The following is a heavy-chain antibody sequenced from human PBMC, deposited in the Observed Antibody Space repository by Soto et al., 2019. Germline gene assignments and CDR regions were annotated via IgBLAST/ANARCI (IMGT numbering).Heavy chain of an antibody. J-gene: IGHJ6*03. Sequence: EVQLVESGGGLVKPGGSLRLSCAASGFTFSSYSMNWVRQAPVKGLEWVSSISSSRSYIYYADSGKGRFTISRDNAKNSLFLEMNSLRAEDTAVYYCARDADIVVVPVYYYYYMDVWGKCPTVTVSS. V-gene: IGHV3-21*01. CDR2: ISSSRSYI. CDR3: ARDADIVVVPVYYYYYMDV. CDR1: GFTFSSYS. D-gene: IGHD2-2*01.